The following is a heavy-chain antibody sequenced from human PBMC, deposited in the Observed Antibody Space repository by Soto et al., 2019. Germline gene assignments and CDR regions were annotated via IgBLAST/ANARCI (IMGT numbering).Heavy chain of an antibody. J-gene: IGHJ4*02. V-gene: IGHV3-53*01. CDR1: GITVSRNY. CDR2: IYSGGTT. D-gene: IGHD6-13*01. Sequence: GGSLRLSCAASGITVSRNYITWVRQAPGKGLEWVSVIYSGGTTYYADSVKGRFTISRDNSKNTVYLQMNSLRAEDTAVYYCARDQTFQQHLTDWGQGTLVTVSS. CDR3: ARDQTFQQHLTD.